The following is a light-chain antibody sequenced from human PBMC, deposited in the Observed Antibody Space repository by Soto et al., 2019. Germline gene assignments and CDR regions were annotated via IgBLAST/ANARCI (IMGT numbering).Light chain of an antibody. J-gene: IGKJ1*01. CDR1: QSVGGN. CDR2: GAY. CDR3: QQYNSYSPRT. Sequence: EIVMTQSPGPLSLSPVESANLSCRSSQSVGGNLAWYQQRPGQAPRLLIYGAYTRATGIPARFSGSGSGTEFTLTISRLQSEDFATYYCQQYNSYSPRTFGQGNKVDIK. V-gene: IGKV3-15*01.